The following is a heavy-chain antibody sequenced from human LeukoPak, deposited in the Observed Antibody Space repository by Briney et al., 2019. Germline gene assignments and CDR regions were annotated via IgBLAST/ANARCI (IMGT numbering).Heavy chain of an antibody. CDR1: GGSISSFY. V-gene: IGHV4-4*07. Sequence: SETLSLTCTVSGGSISSFYWSWIRQPAGKGLEWIGRIYTSGSTNYNPSLKSRVTMSVDTSKNQFSLKLSSVTAADTAVYYCARDKMYYDSSGFPNYNYYMDIWGKGTTVTISS. J-gene: IGHJ6*03. CDR3: ARDKMYYDSSGFPNYNYYMDI. D-gene: IGHD3-22*01. CDR2: IYTSGST.